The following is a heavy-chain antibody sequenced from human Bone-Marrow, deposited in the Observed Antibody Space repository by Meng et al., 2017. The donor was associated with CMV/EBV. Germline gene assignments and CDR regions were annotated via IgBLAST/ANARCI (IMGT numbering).Heavy chain of an antibody. J-gene: IGHJ4*02. V-gene: IGHV3-30*02. Sequence: GESLKISCAASGFTFSSYGMHWVRQAPGKGLEWGAFIRYDGSNKYYADSVKGRFTISRDNSKNTLYLQMNSLRAEDTAVYYCAREEMGSSWYHSFGLGGICGYWGQGTLVTVSS. D-gene: IGHD6-13*01. CDR3: AREEMGSSWYHSFGLGGICGY. CDR1: GFTFSSYG. CDR2: IRYDGSNK.